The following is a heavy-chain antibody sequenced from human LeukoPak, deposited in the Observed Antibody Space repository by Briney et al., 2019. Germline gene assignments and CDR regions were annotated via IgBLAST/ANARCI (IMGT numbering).Heavy chain of an antibody. CDR1: GFTFSSYS. CDR3: ARDQSIAGPTTADY. CDR2: ISSTSNYI. V-gene: IGHV3-21*01. D-gene: IGHD1-26*01. Sequence: GGSLRLSCAASGFTFSSYSMNWVRQAPGKGLEWVSSISSTSNYIYYADSVKGRFTISRDNAKTSLYLQMNSLRAEDTAVYYCARDQSIAGPTTADYWGQGTLVTVSS. J-gene: IGHJ4*02.